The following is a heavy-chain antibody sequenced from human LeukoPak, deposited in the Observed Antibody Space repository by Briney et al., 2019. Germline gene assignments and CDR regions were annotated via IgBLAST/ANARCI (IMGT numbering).Heavy chain of an antibody. Sequence: SETLSLTCAVSGGSISTGAFSWYWLRQTPGQGPEWIGYIYSSGSSYYNPSLQSRFIISVDTSKNQLSLRVTSVTAADTAVYYCARHGNPLAYYDSSGYPAFDIWGQGTMVTVSS. J-gene: IGHJ3*02. CDR1: GGSISTGAFS. CDR3: ARHGNPLAYYDSSGYPAFDI. CDR2: IYSSGSS. D-gene: IGHD3-22*01. V-gene: IGHV4-30-4*07.